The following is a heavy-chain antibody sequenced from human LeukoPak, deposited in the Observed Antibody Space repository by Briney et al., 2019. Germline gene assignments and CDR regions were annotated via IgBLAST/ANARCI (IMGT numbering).Heavy chain of an antibody. V-gene: IGHV1-2*02. J-gene: IGHJ4*02. CDR1: GYTFTGYY. Sequence: ASVKVSCKASGYTFTGYYMHWVRQAPGQGLEWMGWINPNSGGTNYAQKFQGRVTMTRDTSISTAYMELSGLRSDDTAVYYCARDLDSSGYYGYWGQGTLVTVSS. CDR2: INPNSGGT. D-gene: IGHD3-22*01. CDR3: ARDLDSSGYYGY.